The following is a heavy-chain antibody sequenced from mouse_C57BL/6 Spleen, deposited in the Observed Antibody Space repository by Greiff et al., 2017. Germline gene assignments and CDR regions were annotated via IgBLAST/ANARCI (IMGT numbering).Heavy chain of an antibody. CDR3: ARVGDYDYYAMDY. J-gene: IGHJ4*01. Sequence: EVQRVESGGGLVKPGGSLKLSCAASGFTFSSYAMSWVRQTPEKRLEWVATISDGGSYTYYPDNVKGRFTISRDNAKNNLYLQMSHLKSEDTAMYYCARVGDYDYYAMDYWGQGTSVTVSS. CDR1: GFTFSSYA. D-gene: IGHD1-1*02. CDR2: ISDGGSYT. V-gene: IGHV5-4*01.